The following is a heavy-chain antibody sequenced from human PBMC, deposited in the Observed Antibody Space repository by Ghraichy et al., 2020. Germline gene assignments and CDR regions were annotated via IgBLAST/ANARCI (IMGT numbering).Heavy chain of an antibody. V-gene: IGHV3-11*01. Sequence: RGSLRLSCEVSGFTLRDFYMSWIRQAPGKGLEWISYISDDTTRKYYADSVRGRFTVSRDNAGNSVFLQMNFLTPEDTAVYYCARRYRAFDIWGQGTVVTVSS. J-gene: IGHJ3*02. D-gene: IGHD1-26*01. CDR1: GFTLRDFY. CDR3: ARRYRAFDI. CDR2: ISDDTTRK.